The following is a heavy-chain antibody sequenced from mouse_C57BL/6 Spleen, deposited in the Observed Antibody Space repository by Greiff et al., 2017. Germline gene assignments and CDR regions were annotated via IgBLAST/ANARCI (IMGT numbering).Heavy chain of an antibody. CDR3: AILSSSLGFAY. CDR2: IHPSDSDT. Sequence: QVQLQQPGAELVKPGASVKVSCKASGYTFTSYWMHWVKQRPGQGLEWIGRIHPSDSDTNYNQKFKGKATLTVDKSSSPAYMQLSSLTSEDSAVYYCAILSSSLGFAYWGQGTLVTVSA. J-gene: IGHJ3*01. D-gene: IGHD6-2*01. V-gene: IGHV1-74*01. CDR1: GYTFTSYW.